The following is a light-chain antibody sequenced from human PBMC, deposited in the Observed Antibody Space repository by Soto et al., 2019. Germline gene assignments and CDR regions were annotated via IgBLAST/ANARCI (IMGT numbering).Light chain of an antibody. Sequence: IVLTQSPGTLSLSPGEVATLSCGASQTIAYNFLAWYQQKPGLAPRLLVYDASKRATGIPDRFSGSGSGTDFTLTITTLEPEDFAVYYCQHYGDSSSTFGGGTRVE. CDR1: QTIAYNF. J-gene: IGKJ4*01. CDR3: QHYGDSSST. CDR2: DAS. V-gene: IGKV3D-20*01.